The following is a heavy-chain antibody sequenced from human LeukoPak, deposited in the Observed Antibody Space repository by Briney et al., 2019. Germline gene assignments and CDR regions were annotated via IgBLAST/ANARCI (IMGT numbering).Heavy chain of an antibody. V-gene: IGHV4-59*01. D-gene: IGHD3-22*01. Sequence: SETLSLSCTVSGASISSSYWSWIRQSPGQGLEWIGDIYHTGSTNYTPSLESRATISVNRSKNQFSLKLTSVTAADTAVYNCARGYFDSRGYSNPFDRWGQGALVTASS. J-gene: IGHJ4*02. CDR1: GASISSSY. CDR3: ARGYFDSRGYSNPFDR. CDR2: IYHTGST.